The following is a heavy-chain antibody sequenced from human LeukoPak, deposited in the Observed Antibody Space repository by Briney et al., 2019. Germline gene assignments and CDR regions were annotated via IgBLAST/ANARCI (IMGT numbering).Heavy chain of an antibody. D-gene: IGHD2-8*01. CDR2: ISSSGRTV. Sequence: GGSLRLSCAASEFSLSSYSMDWFRQTPGKGLEWISYISSSGRTVYYADSVEGRFTVSRDNAKNALYLEMNDLRAEDSAVYYCARDINYCTPTLCHRNWFDPWGQGTQVTVSS. CDR3: ARDINYCTPTLCHRNWFDP. J-gene: IGHJ5*02. V-gene: IGHV3-48*01. CDR1: EFSLSSYS.